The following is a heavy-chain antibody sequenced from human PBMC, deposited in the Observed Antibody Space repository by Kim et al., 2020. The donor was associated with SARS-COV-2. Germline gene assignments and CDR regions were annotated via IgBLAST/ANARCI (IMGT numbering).Heavy chain of an antibody. CDR2: ISSNGGST. Sequence: GGSLRLSCSASGFTFSSYAMHWVRQAPGKGLEYVSAISSNGGSTYYADSVKGRFTISRDNSKNTLYLQMSSLRAEDTAVYYCVKDQGINYYDSSGYYDYWGQGTLVTVSS. CDR1: GFTFSSYA. CDR3: VKDQGINYYDSSGYYDY. D-gene: IGHD3-22*01. J-gene: IGHJ4*02. V-gene: IGHV3-64D*06.